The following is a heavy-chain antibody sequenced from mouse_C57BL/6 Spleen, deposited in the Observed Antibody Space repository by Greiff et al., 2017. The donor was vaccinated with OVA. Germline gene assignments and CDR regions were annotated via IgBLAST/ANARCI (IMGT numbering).Heavy chain of an antibody. D-gene: IGHD1-1*01. CDR2: ILPGSGST. CDR1: GYTFTGYW. CDR3: SRSSRCSSYVLYAMDY. V-gene: IGHV1-9*01. Sequence: QVQLQQSGAELMKPGASVKLSCKATGYTFTGYWIEWVKQRPGHGLEWIGEILPGSGSTNYNEKFKGKAPFPADTTSNTSYMQLSRLSTEYSSIFYCSRSSRCSSYVLYAMDYWGQGTSVTVSS. J-gene: IGHJ4*01.